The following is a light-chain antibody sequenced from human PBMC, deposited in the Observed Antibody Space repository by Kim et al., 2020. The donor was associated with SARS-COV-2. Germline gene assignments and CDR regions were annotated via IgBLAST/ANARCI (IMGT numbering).Light chain of an antibody. CDR3: HQYNDWPPGDT. J-gene: IGKJ2*01. V-gene: IGKV3-15*01. CDR1: QSVSNN. CDR2: GAS. Sequence: EIVMTQSPATLSVSPGERATLSCRASQSVSNNLAWYQHKPGQPPRLLIYGASTRATGVPDRFSGSGSGTDFTLTVSSLQSEDFAIYYCHQYNDWPPGDTFGQGTNLEI.